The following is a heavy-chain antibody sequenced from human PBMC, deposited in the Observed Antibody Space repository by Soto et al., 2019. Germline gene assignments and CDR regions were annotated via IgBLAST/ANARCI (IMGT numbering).Heavy chain of an antibody. Sequence: PGGSLRLSCAASGFTFSSYAMSWVRQAPGKGLEWVSAISGNGGSTYYADSVKGRFTISRDNSKNTLYLQMNSLRAEDTAVYYCAKDRRYMIVATINYFDYWGQGTLVTVSS. V-gene: IGHV3-23*01. CDR3: AKDRRYMIVATINYFDY. D-gene: IGHD5-12*01. J-gene: IGHJ4*02. CDR2: ISGNGGST. CDR1: GFTFSSYA.